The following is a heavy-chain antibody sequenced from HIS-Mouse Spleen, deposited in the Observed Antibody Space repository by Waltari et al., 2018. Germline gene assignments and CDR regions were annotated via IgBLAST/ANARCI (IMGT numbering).Heavy chain of an antibody. CDR2: IDWDDDK. D-gene: IGHD6-19*01. Sequence: QVTLRESGPALVIPTQTLTLTCPFSGFSLSTSGMCVSWIRQPPGKSLEWLARIDWDDDKYYSTSLKTRLTISKDTSKNQVVLTMTNMDPVDTATYYCARIAEGYSSGWYAFDYWGQGTLVTVSS. CDR3: ARIAEGYSSGWYAFDY. CDR1: GFSLSTSGMC. V-gene: IGHV2-70*15. J-gene: IGHJ4*02.